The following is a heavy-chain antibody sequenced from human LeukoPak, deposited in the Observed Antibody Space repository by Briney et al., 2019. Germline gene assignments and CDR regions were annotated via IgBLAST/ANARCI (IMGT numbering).Heavy chain of an antibody. CDR2: ISGSGGST. CDR1: GFTFSSYA. V-gene: IGHV3-23*01. J-gene: IGHJ4*02. D-gene: IGHD3-10*01. Sequence: PGGSLRLSCAAPGFTFSSYAMSWVRQAPGKGLEWVSAISGSGGSTYYADSVKGRFTISRDNSKNTLYLQMNSLETEDTAVYYCTTDLMVRGLLYYWGQGTLVAVSS. CDR3: TTDLMVRGLLYY.